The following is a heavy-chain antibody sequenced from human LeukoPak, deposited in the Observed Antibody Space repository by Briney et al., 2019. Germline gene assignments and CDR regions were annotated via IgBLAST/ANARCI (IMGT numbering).Heavy chain of an antibody. Sequence: GGSLRLSCAASGFTFSSYWMSWVRRAPGKGLEWVANIKQDGSEKSYVDSVKGRFTISRDNAKNSLYLQMNSLRAEDTAVYYCAREDSSSSPPMDVWGKGTTVTVSS. D-gene: IGHD6-6*01. V-gene: IGHV3-7*01. J-gene: IGHJ6*03. CDR1: GFTFSSYW. CDR2: IKQDGSEK. CDR3: AREDSSSSPPMDV.